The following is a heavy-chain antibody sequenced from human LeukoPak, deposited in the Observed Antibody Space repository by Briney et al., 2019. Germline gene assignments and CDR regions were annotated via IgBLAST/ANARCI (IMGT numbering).Heavy chain of an antibody. CDR2: INHSGST. V-gene: IGHV4-34*01. CDR3: ARSHTGCSSTSCPASRTFDY. J-gene: IGHJ4*02. D-gene: IGHD2-2*01. Sequence: PSETLSLTCAVYGGSFSGYFWSWIRQPPGKGLEWIGEINHSGSTNYNPSLKSRVTISVDTSKNQFSLKLSSVTAADTAVYYCARSHTGCSSTSCPASRTFDYWGQGTLVTVSS. CDR1: GGSFSGYF.